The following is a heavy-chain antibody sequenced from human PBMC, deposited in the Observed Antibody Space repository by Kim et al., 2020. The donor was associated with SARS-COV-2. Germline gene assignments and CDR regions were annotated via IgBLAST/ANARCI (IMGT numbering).Heavy chain of an antibody. Sequence: NPTLKSRVTISVDTSKNQFSLKLSSVTAADTAVYYCARQDSSGYSRLFDYWGQGTLVTVSS. CDR3: ARQDSSGYSRLFDY. D-gene: IGHD3-22*01. V-gene: IGHV4-39*01. J-gene: IGHJ4*02.